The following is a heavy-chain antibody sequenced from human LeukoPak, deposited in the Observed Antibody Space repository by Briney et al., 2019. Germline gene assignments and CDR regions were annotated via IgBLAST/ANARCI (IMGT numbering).Heavy chain of an antibody. CDR3: ARFSTGYSYAPIDY. CDR1: GGTFSSYA. Sequence: ASVKVSCKASGGTFSSYAISWVRQAPGQGLEWMGGITPLFGTANYAQKFQGRVTITADESTSTAYMELSSLRSEDTAVYYCARFSTGYSYAPIDYGGQGTLVTVSS. D-gene: IGHD5-18*01. V-gene: IGHV1-69*13. CDR2: ITPLFGTA. J-gene: IGHJ4*02.